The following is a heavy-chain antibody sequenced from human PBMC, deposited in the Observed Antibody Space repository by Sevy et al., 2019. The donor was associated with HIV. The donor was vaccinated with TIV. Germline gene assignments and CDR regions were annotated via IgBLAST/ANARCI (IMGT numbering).Heavy chain of an antibody. CDR1: GFSFRTYG. CDR3: AKVIGIAGAPNDY. V-gene: IGHV3-33*06. J-gene: IGHJ4*02. Sequence: GGSLRLSCTASGFSFRTYGMHWVRQAPGKGLEWVAVIWYDGGYKYNADSVRGRFTISRDNSKNTLFLHLNSLRGEDTAVYYCAKVIGIAGAPNDYWGQGTLVTVSS. D-gene: IGHD6-19*01. CDR2: IWYDGGYK.